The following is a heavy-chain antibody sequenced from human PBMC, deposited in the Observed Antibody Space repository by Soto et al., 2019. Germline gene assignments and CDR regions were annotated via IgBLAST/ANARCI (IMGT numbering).Heavy chain of an antibody. V-gene: IGHV3-30*18. CDR2: ISYDGSNK. Sequence: GGSLRLSCAASGFTFSSYGMHWVRQAPGKGLEWVAAISYDGSNKYYADSVKGRFTISRDNSKNTLYLQMNSLRAEDTAVYYCAKELIVVVVAATRDYYGMDVWGQGTTVTVSS. D-gene: IGHD2-15*01. J-gene: IGHJ6*02. CDR3: AKELIVVVVAATRDYYGMDV. CDR1: GFTFSSYG.